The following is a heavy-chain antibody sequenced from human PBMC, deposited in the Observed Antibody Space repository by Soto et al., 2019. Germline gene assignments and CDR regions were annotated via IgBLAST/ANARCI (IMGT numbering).Heavy chain of an antibody. CDR3: ARDKILDYDFWSGYPAYNWFDP. V-gene: IGHV1-18*01. Sequence: ASVKVSCKASGYTFTSYGISWVRQAPGQGLEWMGWISAYNGNTNYAQKLQGRVTMTTDTSTSTAYMELRSLRSDDTAAYYCARDKILDYDFWSGYPAYNWFDPWGQGTLVTVSS. CDR1: GYTFTSYG. D-gene: IGHD3-3*01. CDR2: ISAYNGNT. J-gene: IGHJ5*02.